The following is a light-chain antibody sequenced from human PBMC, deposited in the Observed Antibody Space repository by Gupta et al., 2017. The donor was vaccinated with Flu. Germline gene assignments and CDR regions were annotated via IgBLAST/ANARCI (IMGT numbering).Light chain of an antibody. J-gene: IGKJ1*01. CDR1: QSISTY. CDR3: QQNYNTPWT. Sequence: DIQMTQSPLSLSASIGDRVRITCRASQSISTYLNWHQQKPGKAPKVLIYDSSNLQSGVPSRFSVSGSGTDFTLTISSLQPEDFATYYCQQNYNTPWTFGQGTKVELK. V-gene: IGKV1-39*01. CDR2: DSS.